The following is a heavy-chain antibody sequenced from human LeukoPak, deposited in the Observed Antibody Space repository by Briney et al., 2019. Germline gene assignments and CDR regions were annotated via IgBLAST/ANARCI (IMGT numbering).Heavy chain of an antibody. Sequence: GGSLRLSCAASGFSFSSYGMHWVRQAPGKGLEWVAFIQNDGNDKYYADSVKGRFTVSRDNSKNTLDLQMNGLRAEDTAVYYCARAVTWIDPWGQGTLVTVSS. V-gene: IGHV3-30*19. CDR3: ARAVTWIDP. CDR2: IQNDGNDK. J-gene: IGHJ5*02. CDR1: GFSFSSYG.